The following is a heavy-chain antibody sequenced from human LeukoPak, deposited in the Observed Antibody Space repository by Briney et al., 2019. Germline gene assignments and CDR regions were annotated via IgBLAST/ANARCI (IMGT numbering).Heavy chain of an antibody. D-gene: IGHD1-14*01. V-gene: IGHV1-8*02. Sequence: ASVRVSCKASGYTFTSYDINWVRQATGQGLEWMGWMNPNSGNTGYAQKFQSRVTMTRNTSISTAYMELSSLRSEDTAVYYCARAGLLRKYWFDPWGQGALVTVSS. CDR1: GYTFTSYD. CDR2: MNPNSGNT. CDR3: ARAGLLRKYWFDP. J-gene: IGHJ5*02.